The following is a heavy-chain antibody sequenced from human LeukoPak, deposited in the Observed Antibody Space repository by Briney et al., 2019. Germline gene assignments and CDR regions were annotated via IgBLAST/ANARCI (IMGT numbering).Heavy chain of an antibody. CDR1: GYTFTSYA. V-gene: IGHV1-3*01. CDR2: INAGNGNT. J-gene: IGHJ4*02. Sequence: GASVKVSCKASGYTFTSYAMHWVRQAPGQRLEWMGWINAGNGNTKYSQKFQGRVTITRDTSASTAYMELSSLRSEDTAVYYCARIQLRYTEPIDYWGQGTLVTVSS. CDR3: ARIQLRYTEPIDY. D-gene: IGHD5-18*01.